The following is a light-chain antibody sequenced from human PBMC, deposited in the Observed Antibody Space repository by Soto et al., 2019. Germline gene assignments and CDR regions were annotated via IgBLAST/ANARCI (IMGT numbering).Light chain of an antibody. CDR1: QGISSA. J-gene: IGKJ4*01. CDR3: QQFNSYPLS. CDR2: DAS. V-gene: IGKV1-13*02. Sequence: AIQLTQSPSSLSASVGDRVTITCRASQGISSALAWYQHKSGKPPKSLIYDASSLESGVPSRFSGTGSGTDFTLNISSLQTEDFATYYCQQFNSYPLSFGGGTKVEI.